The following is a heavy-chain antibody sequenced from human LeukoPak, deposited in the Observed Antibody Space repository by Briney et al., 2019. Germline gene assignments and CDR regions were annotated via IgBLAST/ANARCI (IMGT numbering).Heavy chain of an antibody. D-gene: IGHD6-13*01. CDR3: AKDNFAAAGKDEDY. CDR1: GFTFSSYG. J-gene: IGHJ4*02. Sequence: GGSLRLSCAASGFTFSSYGMHWVRQAPGKGLEWVSAISGSGGSTYYADSVKGRLTISRDNSKNTLYLQMNSLRAEDTAVYYCAKDNFAAAGKDEDYWGQGTLVTVSS. CDR2: ISGSGGST. V-gene: IGHV3-23*01.